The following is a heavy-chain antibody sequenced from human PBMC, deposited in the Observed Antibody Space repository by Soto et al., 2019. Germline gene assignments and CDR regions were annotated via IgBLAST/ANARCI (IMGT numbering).Heavy chain of an antibody. CDR2: INQDGGQTY. J-gene: IGHJ4*02. CDR1: GFTFTTYW. CDR3: ARDHSAGSDLHY. V-gene: IGHV3-7*05. D-gene: IGHD5-12*01. Sequence: EVQLVESGGGLVQPGGSLRLSCAASGFTFTTYWMAWVRQAPGAGLEWVANINQDGGQTYYYVDSVKGRFTISRDNAKNSLYLQMNSMRAEDTAIYYCARDHSAGSDLHYWGPGTLVTVSS.